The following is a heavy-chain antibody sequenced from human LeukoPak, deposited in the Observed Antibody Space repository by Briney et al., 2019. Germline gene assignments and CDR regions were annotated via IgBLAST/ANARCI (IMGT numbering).Heavy chain of an antibody. D-gene: IGHD4-23*01. Sequence: GASVKVSCKASGGTFSSYTISWVRQAPGQGLEWMGRIIPILGIANYAQKFQGRVTITADESTSTAYMELSSLRSEDTAVYYCASRGGYGGNSEVFDYWGQGTLVTVSS. J-gene: IGHJ4*02. CDR1: GGTFSSYT. V-gene: IGHV1-69*02. CDR2: IIPILGIA. CDR3: ASRGGYGGNSEVFDY.